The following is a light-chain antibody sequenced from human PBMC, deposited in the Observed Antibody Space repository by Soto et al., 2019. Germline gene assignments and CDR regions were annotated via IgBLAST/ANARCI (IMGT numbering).Light chain of an antibody. J-gene: IGLJ1*01. CDR3: QSYDSSLSEWI. Sequence: QSVLTQPPSVSGAPGQRVTISCTGSSSNIGAGYDVHWYQQLPGTAPKLLIYGNSNRPSGVPDRFSGSKSGTSASLAITGLQAEDEADYYCQSYDSSLSEWIFGTGT. CDR1: SSNIGAGYD. CDR2: GNS. V-gene: IGLV1-40*01.